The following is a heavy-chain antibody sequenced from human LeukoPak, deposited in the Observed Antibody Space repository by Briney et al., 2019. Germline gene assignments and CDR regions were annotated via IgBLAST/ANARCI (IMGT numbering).Heavy chain of an antibody. CDR2: IYYSGST. CDR1: GGSISSNSYY. J-gene: IGHJ4*02. CDR3: ARDWNRYAY. D-gene: IGHD1-1*01. V-gene: IGHV4-39*07. Sequence: SETLSLTCTVSGGSISSNSYYWGWIRQSPGKGLEWIANIYYSGSTYYNPSLKSRVTISVDTSKSQFSLQLSSVTAADTAVYYCARDWNRYAYWGQGTLVTVSS.